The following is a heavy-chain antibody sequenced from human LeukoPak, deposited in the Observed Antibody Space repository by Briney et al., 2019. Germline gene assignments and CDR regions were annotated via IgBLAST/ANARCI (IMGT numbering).Heavy chain of an antibody. CDR3: EKGGHGDYANY. J-gene: IGHJ4*02. V-gene: IGHV3-23*01. D-gene: IGHD4-17*01. CDR1: GVSFSSYA. CDR2: ISGSGGST. Sequence: GGSLRLSCAASGVSFSSYAMSWVRQAPGKGLGWVSAISGSGGSTYYADSVKGVFAISRDNSENTMCLQMNRLRPEDTAEYYFEKGGHGDYANYWGQGNLVTVSS.